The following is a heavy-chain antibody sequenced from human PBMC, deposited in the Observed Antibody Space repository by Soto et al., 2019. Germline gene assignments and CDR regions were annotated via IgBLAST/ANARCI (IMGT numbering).Heavy chain of an antibody. Sequence: GGSLRLSCAASGFTLSSSSMNWVRQAPGKGLEWVSYIRSSASSTYYADSVKGRFTISRDSAKNTLYLQMNSLRAEDTAVYYCAKDRLAGGFDYWGQGTLVTVSS. V-gene: IGHV3-23*01. D-gene: IGHD3-16*01. CDR3: AKDRLAGGFDY. CDR1: GFTLSSSS. CDR2: IRSSASST. J-gene: IGHJ4*02.